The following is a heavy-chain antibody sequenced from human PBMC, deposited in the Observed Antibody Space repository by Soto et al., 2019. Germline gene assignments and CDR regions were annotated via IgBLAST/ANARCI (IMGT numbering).Heavy chain of an antibody. CDR3: AKAGLKIAVADYYFDY. CDR1: GGSISGSY. V-gene: IGHV4-59*01. D-gene: IGHD6-19*01. Sequence: SETLSLTCSVSGGSISGSYWSWIRQSPGKGLEWLGYVYYTGSTNYSPSLRSRVSISVDTSKNEFSLRLSSVTAADTAVYYCAKAGLKIAVADYYFDYWGQGTLVTVSS. J-gene: IGHJ4*02. CDR2: VYYTGST.